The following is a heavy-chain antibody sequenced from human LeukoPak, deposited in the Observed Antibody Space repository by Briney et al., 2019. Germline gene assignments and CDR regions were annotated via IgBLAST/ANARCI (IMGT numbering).Heavy chain of an antibody. D-gene: IGHD6-6*01. V-gene: IGHV3-30-3*01. CDR3: ARDRRGEQLDSFFFDY. J-gene: IGHJ4*02. Sequence: GGSLRLSCAASGFTFSSYAMHWVRQAPGKGLEWVAVISYDGSNKYYADSVKGRFTISRDNSKNTLYLQMNSLRAEDTAVYYCARDRRGEQLDSFFFDYWGQGTLVTVSS. CDR2: ISYDGSNK. CDR1: GFTFSSYA.